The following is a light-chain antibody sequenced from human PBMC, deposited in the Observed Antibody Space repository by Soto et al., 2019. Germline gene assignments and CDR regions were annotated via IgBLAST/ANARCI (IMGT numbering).Light chain of an antibody. V-gene: IGKV3-11*01. CDR3: QWRSDWPPRLT. CDR2: DAS. J-gene: IGKJ4*01. CDR1: ESIDNY. Sequence: EVVLTQSPSTLSLSPGERATLSCRASESIDNYLAWYQQKLGQAPKLLIYDASNRAIGIPDRFSGDGSVTDFTLTISILGPEVFAVYYCQWRSDWPPRLTFGGGTKVEIK.